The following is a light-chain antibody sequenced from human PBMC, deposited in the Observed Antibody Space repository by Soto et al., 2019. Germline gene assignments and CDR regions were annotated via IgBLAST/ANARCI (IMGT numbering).Light chain of an antibody. CDR1: QSVFYSSNNKNY. Sequence: DIVMTQSPDSLAVSLGERATINCKSSQSVFYSSNNKNYLAWYQQKPGHPPKLLIYWASTRESGVPDRFIGSGSGTDFALTISSLQAEDVAVYYCQQYYSTPGTFGPGTKVNVK. V-gene: IGKV4-1*01. CDR2: WAS. CDR3: QQYYSTPGT. J-gene: IGKJ3*01.